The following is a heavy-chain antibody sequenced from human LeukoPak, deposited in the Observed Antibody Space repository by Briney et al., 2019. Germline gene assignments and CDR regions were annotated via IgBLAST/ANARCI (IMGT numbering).Heavy chain of an antibody. D-gene: IGHD6-19*01. V-gene: IGHV1-46*01. CDR2: INPSGGST. CDR1: GYTFTSYY. Sequence: ASVKVSCKASGYTFTSYYMHWVRQAPGQGLEWMGIINPSGGSTSYAQKSQGRVTMTRDMSTSTVYMELSSLRSEDTAVYYCARDRDSSGRGGPFYFDYWGQGTLVTVSS. CDR3: ARDRDSSGRGGPFYFDY. J-gene: IGHJ4*02.